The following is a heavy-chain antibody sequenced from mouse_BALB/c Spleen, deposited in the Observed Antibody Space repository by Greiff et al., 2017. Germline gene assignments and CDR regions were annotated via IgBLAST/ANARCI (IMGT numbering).Heavy chain of an antibody. CDR3: ALYYGSSYPWYFDV. V-gene: IGHV14-3*02. CDR2: IDPANGNT. D-gene: IGHD1-1*01. J-gene: IGHJ1*01. CDR1: GFNIKDTY. Sequence: VQLKQSGAELVKPGASVKLSCTASGFNIKDTYMHWVKQRPEQGLEWIGRIDPANGNTKYDPKFQGKATITADTSSNTAYLQLSSLTSEDTAVYYCALYYGSSYPWYFDVWGAGTTVTVSS.